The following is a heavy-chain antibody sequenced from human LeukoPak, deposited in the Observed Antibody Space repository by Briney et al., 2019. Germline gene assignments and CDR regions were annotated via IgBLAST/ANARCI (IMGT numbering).Heavy chain of an antibody. D-gene: IGHD3-16*01. J-gene: IGHJ4*02. CDR1: GFTFSSNW. CDR3: AREGLIGFDY. Sequence: GGFLRLSCAASGFTFSSNWMHWVRHAPGKGLVWVSRINSDGSRTSYVDSVKGRFTISRENAKNSLYLQMNSLRAGDTAVYYCAREGLIGFDYWGQGTLVTVSS. V-gene: IGHV3-74*01. CDR2: INSDGSRT.